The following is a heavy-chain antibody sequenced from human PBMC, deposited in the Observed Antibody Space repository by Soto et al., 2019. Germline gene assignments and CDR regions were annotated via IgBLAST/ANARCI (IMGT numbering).Heavy chain of an antibody. CDR2: ISAYNGNT. V-gene: IGHV1-18*04. CDR3: ARDSTVAGSHAVYGMDV. J-gene: IGHJ6*02. Sequence: ASVKVSCKASVYTFTSYGISWVRQAPGQGLEWMGWISAYNGNTNYAQKLQGRVTMTTDTSTSTAYMELRSLRSDDTAVYYCARDSTVAGSHAVYGMDVCGQGTSATVSS. CDR1: VYTFTSYG. D-gene: IGHD6-19*01.